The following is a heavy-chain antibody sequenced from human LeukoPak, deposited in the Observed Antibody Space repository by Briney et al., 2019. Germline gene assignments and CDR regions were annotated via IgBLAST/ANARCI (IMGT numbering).Heavy chain of an antibody. V-gene: IGHV3-23*01. CDR2: ITSVDDST. D-gene: IGHD6-19*01. Sequence: GGSLRLSCAVSGDTFSSDAFSWVRQAPGKGMEWVSAITSVDDSTYYADSVKGRFTISRDYSKNTVHLQMNSLRAEDTALYYCAIWVRNGWPYFDYWGQGTLVTVSS. CDR3: AIWVRNGWPYFDY. J-gene: IGHJ4*02. CDR1: GDTFSSDA.